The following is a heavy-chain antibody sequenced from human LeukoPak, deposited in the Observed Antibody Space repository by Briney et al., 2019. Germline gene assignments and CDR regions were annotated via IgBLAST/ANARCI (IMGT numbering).Heavy chain of an antibody. J-gene: IGHJ6*03. V-gene: IGHV4-34*01. Sequence: SETLSLTCAVYGGSFSGYYWSWIRQPPGKGLEWIGKINHSGSTNYNPSLKSRVTISVDTSKNQFSLKLSSVTAADTAVYYCARGGDTMVRGTHYYYYYYMDVWGRGTTVTVSS. CDR3: ARGGDTMVRGTHYYYYYYMDV. CDR2: INHSGST. D-gene: IGHD3-10*01. CDR1: GGSFSGYY.